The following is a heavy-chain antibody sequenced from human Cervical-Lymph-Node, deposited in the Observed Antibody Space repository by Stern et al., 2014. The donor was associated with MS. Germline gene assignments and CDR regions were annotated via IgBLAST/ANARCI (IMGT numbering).Heavy chain of an antibody. V-gene: IGHV3-11*01. Sequence: VQLVESGGGLVKPGGSLRLSCVASGFTFNDYYMSWIRQTPGTGLEWISYIGTGGDNLYYSDSVRGRFSTSTDTAPNSPYFQMHSLRAEDTAVYYCARDRRPSSFEGMNNWGQGTLVTVSS. CDR1: GFTFNDYY. D-gene: IGHD2/OR15-2a*01. J-gene: IGHJ4*02. CDR3: ARDRRPSSFEGMNN. CDR2: IGTGGDNL.